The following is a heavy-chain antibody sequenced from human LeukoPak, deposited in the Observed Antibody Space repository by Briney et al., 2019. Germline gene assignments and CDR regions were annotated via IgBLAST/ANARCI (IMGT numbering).Heavy chain of an antibody. D-gene: IGHD3-10*01. CDR3: ARGRNYYGSGSYRGWFDP. Sequence: GRSLRLSCAASGFTFSSYGMHWVRQAPGKGLEWVAVIWYDGSNKYYADSVKGRFTISRDNSKNTLYLQMNSLRAEDTAVYYCARGRNYYGSGSYRGWFDPWGQGTLVTVSS. J-gene: IGHJ5*02. CDR2: IWYDGSNK. CDR1: GFTFSSYG. V-gene: IGHV3-33*01.